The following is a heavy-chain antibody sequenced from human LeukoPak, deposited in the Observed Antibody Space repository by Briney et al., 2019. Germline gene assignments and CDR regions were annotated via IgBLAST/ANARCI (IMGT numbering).Heavy chain of an antibody. D-gene: IGHD2-15*01. V-gene: IGHV1-69*13. CDR1: GGTFSSYA. CDR2: IIPIFGTA. CDR3: ARDSDCSGGSCYSHFGAHYYYYYMDV. Sequence: GASVKVSCKASGGTFSSYAISWVRQAPGQGLEWMGGIIPIFGTANYAQKFQGRVTITADESTSTAYMELSSLRSEDTAVYYCARDSDCSGGSCYSHFGAHYYYYYMDVWGKGTTVTISS. J-gene: IGHJ6*03.